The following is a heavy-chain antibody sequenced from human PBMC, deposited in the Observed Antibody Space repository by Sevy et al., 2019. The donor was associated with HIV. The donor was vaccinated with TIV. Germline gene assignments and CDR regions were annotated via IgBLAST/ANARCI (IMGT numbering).Heavy chain of an antibody. CDR1: GFTFSNYG. CDR3: SSRDYGDSIDY. Sequence: GSLRLSCVASGFTFSNYGMHWVRQAPGKGLEWVAFIHSDGTNQYYRVSVKGRFTISRDNAKKTLYLQMNSLRPEDTAMYFCSSRDYGDSIDYWGQGTPVTVSS. J-gene: IGHJ4*02. D-gene: IGHD4-17*01. V-gene: IGHV3-30*02. CDR2: IHSDGTNQ.